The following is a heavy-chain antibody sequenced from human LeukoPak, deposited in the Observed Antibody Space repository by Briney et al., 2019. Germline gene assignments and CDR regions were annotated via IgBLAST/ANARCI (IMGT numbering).Heavy chain of an antibody. CDR3: AKDTRMVVVIRWGPYFGY. Sequence: GGSLRLSCAASGFTFSSYAMSWVRQAPGKGLEWVSAISGSGGATYYADSVKGRFNISRDNSKSTLYLQMNSLRAEDTAVYYCAKDTRMVVVIRWGPYFGYWGKGTLVTVSS. J-gene: IGHJ4*02. CDR2: ISGSGGAT. CDR1: GFTFSSYA. V-gene: IGHV3-23*01. D-gene: IGHD3-22*01.